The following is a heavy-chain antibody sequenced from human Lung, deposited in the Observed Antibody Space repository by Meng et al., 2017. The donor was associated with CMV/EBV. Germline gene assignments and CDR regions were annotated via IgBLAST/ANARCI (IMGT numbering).Heavy chain of an antibody. CDR1: GFTFNSYA. V-gene: IGHV3-23*01. Sequence: GESLKISCAGSGFTFNSYAMGWVRQAPGKGLEWVTSISGSSDSTYYADSVKGRFTISRDSSKNTLYLQMNSLRAEDTALYYCARDQQSIFGRRGALDIWGQGTMVTVS. J-gene: IGHJ3*02. CDR2: ISGSSDST. CDR3: ARDQQSIFGRRGALDI. D-gene: IGHD3-3*01.